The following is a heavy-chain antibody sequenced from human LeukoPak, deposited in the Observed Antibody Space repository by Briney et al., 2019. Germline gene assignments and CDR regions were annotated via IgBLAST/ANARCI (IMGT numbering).Heavy chain of an antibody. V-gene: IGHV4-61*02. CDR3: ARDWGVSARPGYMDV. CDR1: GGSISSGSYY. CDR2: IYTSGST. J-gene: IGHJ6*03. D-gene: IGHD6-6*01. Sequence: SETLSLTCTVSGGSISSGSYYWSWIRQPAGKGLEWIGRIYTSGSTTYNSSLKSRVTISLDTSKNHFSLRLSSVTAADTAVYYCARDWGVSARPGYMDVWGKGTTVTVSS.